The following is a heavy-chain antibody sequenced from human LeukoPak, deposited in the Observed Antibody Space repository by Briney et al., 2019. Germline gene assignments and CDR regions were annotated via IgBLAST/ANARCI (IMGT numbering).Heavy chain of an antibody. V-gene: IGHV4-39*01. CDR1: GGSISSSSYY. Sequence: PSEILSLTCTVSGGSISSSSYYWGWIRQPPGKGLEWIGSIYYSGSTYYNPSLKSRVTISVDTSKNQFSLKLSSVTAADTAVYYCARHEMATVGNYFDYWGQGTLVTVSS. CDR3: ARHEMATVGNYFDY. CDR2: IYYSGST. D-gene: IGHD5-24*01. J-gene: IGHJ4*02.